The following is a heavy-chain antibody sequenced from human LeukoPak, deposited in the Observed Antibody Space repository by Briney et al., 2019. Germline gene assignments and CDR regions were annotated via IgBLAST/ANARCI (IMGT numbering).Heavy chain of an antibody. D-gene: IGHD5-18*01. J-gene: IGHJ3*02. Sequence: GGSLRLSCAASEFTFSSYAMSWVRQAPGKGLEWVSAISGSGRTTYYADSVKGRFTISRDNAKNSLCLQMSSLRAEDTAVYYCARDRGYSTFDIWGQGTMVTVSS. CDR3: ARDRGYSTFDI. CDR1: EFTFSSYA. V-gene: IGHV3-23*01. CDR2: ISGSGRTT.